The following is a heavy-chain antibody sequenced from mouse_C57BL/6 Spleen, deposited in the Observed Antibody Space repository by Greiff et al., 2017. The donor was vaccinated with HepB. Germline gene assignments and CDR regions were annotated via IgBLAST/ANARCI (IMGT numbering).Heavy chain of an antibody. CDR1: GYTFTSYW. CDR3: ARRELRRAMDY. J-gene: IGHJ4*01. D-gene: IGHD1-1*01. Sequence: QVQLQQPGAELVKPGASVKLSCKASGYTFTSYWMQWVKQRPGQGLEWIGEIDPSDSYTNYNQKFKGKATLTVDTSSSTAYMQLSSLTSEDSAVYYCARRELRRAMDYWGQGTSVTVPS. CDR2: IDPSDSYT. V-gene: IGHV1-50*01.